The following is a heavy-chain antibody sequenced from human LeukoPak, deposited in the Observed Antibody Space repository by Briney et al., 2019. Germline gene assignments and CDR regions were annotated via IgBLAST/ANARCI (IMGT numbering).Heavy chain of an antibody. D-gene: IGHD3-22*01. V-gene: IGHV3-48*03. CDR1: GFTFSSYE. CDR3: ARVAGYYDLGYYMDV. CDR2: ISSSGSTI. Sequence: GGSLRLSCAASGFTFSSYEMNWVRQAPGKGLEWVSYISSSGSTIYYADSVKGRFTISRDNAKNSLYLQMNSLRAEDTAVYYCARVAGYYDLGYYMDVWGKGTTVTISS. J-gene: IGHJ6*03.